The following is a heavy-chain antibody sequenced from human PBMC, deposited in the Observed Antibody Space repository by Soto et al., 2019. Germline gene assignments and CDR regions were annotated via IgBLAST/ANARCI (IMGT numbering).Heavy chain of an antibody. V-gene: IGHV4-38-2*01. CDR2: IYHVGST. CDR3: ERVRPWLPYYCDRSHYTFENWFDP. D-gene: IGHD3-22*01. CDR1: GYSIISGYS. J-gene: IGHJ5*02. Sequence: SETLSLPCAVSGYSIISGYSWGWRRQPPGKWVEGIGSIYHVGSTYYNRSLNSRVTLSMDRTNNQVSLILNSVSAADTAVFACERVRPWLPYYCDRSHYTFENWFDPWGKGTPV.